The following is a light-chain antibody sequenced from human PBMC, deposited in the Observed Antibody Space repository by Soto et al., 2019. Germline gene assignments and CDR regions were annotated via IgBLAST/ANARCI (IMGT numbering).Light chain of an antibody. Sequence: QSVLTQPPSASGTPGQRVTISCSGSRSNIETNDVYWYQQLPGTAPKLLIYMSTRRPSGVPDRFSGSKSGASASLVIGGLRSEDELDYYCAAWDVSLNIWVFGGGTKLTVL. V-gene: IGLV1-47*01. J-gene: IGLJ3*02. CDR2: MST. CDR1: RSNIETND. CDR3: AAWDVSLNIWV.